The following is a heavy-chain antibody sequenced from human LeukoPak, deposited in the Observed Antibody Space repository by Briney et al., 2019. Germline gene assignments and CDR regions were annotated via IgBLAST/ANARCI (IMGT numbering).Heavy chain of an antibody. CDR1: GFTFSCCA. V-gene: IGHV3-30*04. J-gene: IGHJ5*02. CDR3: AREVNGWFDP. Sequence: PGRSLRLSCAASGFTFSCCAMHWVRQAPGKGLEWVAVMSYDGSNKFYADSVKGRFTISRDNSKNTLYLQMNSLRPEDTAVYYCAREVNGWFDPWGQGTPVTVSS. CDR2: MSYDGSNK.